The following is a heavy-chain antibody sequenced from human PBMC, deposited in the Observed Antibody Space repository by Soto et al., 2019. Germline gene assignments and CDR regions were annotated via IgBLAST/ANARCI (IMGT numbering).Heavy chain of an antibody. Sequence: QVQLVESGGGVVQPGRSLRLSCAASGFTFSSYGMHWVRLAPGKGLEWVAVISYDGSNKYYADSVKGRFTISRDNSKNTLYLQMNSLRAEDTAVYYCAKAPIAAAGTWFDPWGQGTLVTVSS. CDR2: ISYDGSNK. D-gene: IGHD6-13*01. J-gene: IGHJ5*02. V-gene: IGHV3-30*18. CDR1: GFTFSSYG. CDR3: AKAPIAAAGTWFDP.